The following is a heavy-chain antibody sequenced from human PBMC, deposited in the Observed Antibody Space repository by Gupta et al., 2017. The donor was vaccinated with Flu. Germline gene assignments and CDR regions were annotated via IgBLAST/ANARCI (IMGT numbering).Heavy chain of an antibody. Sequence: QVQLQQWGAGLLKPSETLSLTCAVYGGSFSGYYWSWIRQPPGKGLEWIGEINHSGSTNYNPSLKCRVTISVDTSKNQFSLKLSSVTAADTAVYYCARGRMVRGVRSTLPFDYWGQGTLVTVSS. CDR2: INHSGST. V-gene: IGHV4-34*01. CDR3: ARGRMVRGVRSTLPFDY. J-gene: IGHJ4*02. D-gene: IGHD3-10*01. CDR1: GGSFSGYY.